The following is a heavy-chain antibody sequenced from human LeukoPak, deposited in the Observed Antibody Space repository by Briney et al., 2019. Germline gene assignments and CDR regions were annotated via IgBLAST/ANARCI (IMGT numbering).Heavy chain of an antibody. Sequence: GGSLRLSCAASGFTFSSYGMHWVRQAPGKGLEWVAVIWYDGSNKYYADPVKGRFTISRDNSKNTLYLQMNSLRAEDTAVYYCARIAAAGPLVGAFDIWGQGTMVTLSS. V-gene: IGHV3-33*01. J-gene: IGHJ3*02. CDR2: IWYDGSNK. CDR1: GFTFSSYG. CDR3: ARIAAAGPLVGAFDI. D-gene: IGHD6-13*01.